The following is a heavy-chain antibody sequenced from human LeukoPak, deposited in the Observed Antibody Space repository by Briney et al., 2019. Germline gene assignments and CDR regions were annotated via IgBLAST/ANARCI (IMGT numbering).Heavy chain of an antibody. CDR1: GFTFSSYW. J-gene: IGHJ5*02. CDR2: IKQDGSEK. D-gene: IGHD6-19*01. V-gene: IGHV3-7*01. Sequence: GGSLRLSCAASGFTFSSYWMSWVRQAPGKGLEWVANIKQDGSEKYYVDSVKGRFTISRDNAKNSLYLQMNSLRAEDTAVYYCAKDDSSGWYGPTNWFDPWGQGTLVTVSS. CDR3: AKDDSSGWYGPTNWFDP.